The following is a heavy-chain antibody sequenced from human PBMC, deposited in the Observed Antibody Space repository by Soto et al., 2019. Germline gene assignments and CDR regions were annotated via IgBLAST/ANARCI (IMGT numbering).Heavy chain of an antibody. J-gene: IGHJ6*02. CDR2: ISGSGGSR. V-gene: IGHV3-23*01. CDR3: LISPIMPPHYGYYDYFDMDV. D-gene: IGHD3-16*01. Sequence: GGSLRLSCAASGFTLSTYAMSWVRQAPGKGLDWVSIISGSGGSRSYADSVKGRFIISRDNSKKTLSLHMNRLSPEDTAVYYCLISPIMPPHYGYYDYFDMDVRGQGTTVTVSS. CDR1: GFTLSTYA.